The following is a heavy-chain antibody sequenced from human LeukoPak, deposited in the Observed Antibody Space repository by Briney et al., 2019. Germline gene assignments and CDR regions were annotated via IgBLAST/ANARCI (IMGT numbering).Heavy chain of an antibody. CDR2: ISGSGGST. Sequence: PGGSLRLSCAASGFTFSSYAMSWVRQAPGKGLEWVSAISGSGGSTYYADSVKGRFTISRDNSKNTLYLRMNSLRAEDTAVYYCARTIAAADPFDYWGQGTLVTVSS. D-gene: IGHD6-13*01. V-gene: IGHV3-23*01. CDR1: GFTFSSYA. CDR3: ARTIAAADPFDY. J-gene: IGHJ4*02.